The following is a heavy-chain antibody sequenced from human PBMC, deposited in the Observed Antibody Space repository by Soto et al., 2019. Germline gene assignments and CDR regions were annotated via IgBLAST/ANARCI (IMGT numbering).Heavy chain of an antibody. CDR2: IYYSGST. J-gene: IGHJ4*02. D-gene: IGHD5-18*01. Sequence: SETLSLTCTVSGGSISSYCLSWIRQHPGKGLEWIGYIYYSGSTNYNPSLKSRVTISVDTSKNQFSLKLSSVTAADTAVYYCASTQLWLTLIDYWGQGTLVTVSS. V-gene: IGHV4-59*06. CDR1: GGSISSYC. CDR3: ASTQLWLTLIDY.